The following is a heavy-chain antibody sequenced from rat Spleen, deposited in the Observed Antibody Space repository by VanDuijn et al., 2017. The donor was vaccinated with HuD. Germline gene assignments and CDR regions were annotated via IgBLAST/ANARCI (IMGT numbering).Heavy chain of an antibody. D-gene: IGHD1-4*01. CDR2: IIYDGSRT. J-gene: IGHJ4*01. Sequence: EVQLVESGGGLVQPGRSLKLSCAASGFTFSDYNMAWVRQAPKKGLEWVATIIYDGSRTYYRDSVKGRFTISRDNAKSTLYLQMDSLRSEDTATYYCATHPTWDYVMDAWGQGASVTVSS. CDR3: ATHPTWDYVMDA. V-gene: IGHV5S10*01. CDR1: GFTFSDYN.